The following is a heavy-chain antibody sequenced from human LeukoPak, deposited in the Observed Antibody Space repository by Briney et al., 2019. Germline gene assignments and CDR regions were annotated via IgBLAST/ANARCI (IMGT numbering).Heavy chain of an antibody. CDR3: AKVMKGSERLTMVRGVIIKTAGLYYMDV. CDR1: GFTLSSYA. J-gene: IGHJ6*03. Sequence: SGGSLRLSCAASGFTLSSYAMSWVRQAPGKGLEWVSSISASGGSTNHTDSVKGRFTISRDNSKNTVYLQMNSLRAEDTAVYYCAKVMKGSERLTMVRGVIIKTAGLYYMDVWGKGTTVTVSS. D-gene: IGHD3-10*01. V-gene: IGHV3-23*01. CDR2: ISASGGST.